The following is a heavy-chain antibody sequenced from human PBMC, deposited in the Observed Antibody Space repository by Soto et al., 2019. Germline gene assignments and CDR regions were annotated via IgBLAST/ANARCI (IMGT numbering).Heavy chain of an antibody. CDR2: IYYSGST. D-gene: IGHD2-15*01. CDR3: ARRYGGTFDY. Sequence: QVQLQESGPGLVKPSETLSLTCTVSGGSISSYYWSWIRQPPGKGLEWIGHIYYSGSTNDNPSLKRRVTISVETSKNQFSLRLSSVTAADTAVYYCARRYGGTFDYWGQGTLVTVSS. CDR1: GGSISSYY. V-gene: IGHV4-59*08. J-gene: IGHJ4*02.